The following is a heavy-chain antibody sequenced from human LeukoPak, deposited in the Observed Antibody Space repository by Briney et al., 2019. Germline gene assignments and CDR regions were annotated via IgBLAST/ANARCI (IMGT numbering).Heavy chain of an antibody. CDR3: AKELQSHIRTCGMDV. D-gene: IGHD4-11*01. CDR2: ISYDGSNK. V-gene: IGHV3-30*18. Sequence: QSGGSLRLSCAASGFTFSSYGMHWVRQAPGKGLEWVAVISYDGSNKYYADSVKGRFTISRDNSKNTLYLQMNSLRAEDTAVYYCAKELQSHIRTCGMDVWGQGTTVTVSS. J-gene: IGHJ6*02. CDR1: GFTFSSYG.